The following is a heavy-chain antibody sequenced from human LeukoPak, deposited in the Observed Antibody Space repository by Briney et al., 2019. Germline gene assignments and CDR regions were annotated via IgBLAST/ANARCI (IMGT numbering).Heavy chain of an antibody. CDR2: IIPIFGTA. V-gene: IGHV1-69*13. J-gene: IGHJ4*02. D-gene: IGHD5-24*01. CDR1: GGTFSSYA. CDR3: ARRSWRRDGYNYGY. Sequence: ASVTVSFTASGGTFSSYAISWVRQAPGQGLEWMGGIIPIFGTANYAQKFQGRVTITADESTSTAYMELSSLRSEDTAVYYCARRSWRRDGYNYGYWGQGTLVTVSS.